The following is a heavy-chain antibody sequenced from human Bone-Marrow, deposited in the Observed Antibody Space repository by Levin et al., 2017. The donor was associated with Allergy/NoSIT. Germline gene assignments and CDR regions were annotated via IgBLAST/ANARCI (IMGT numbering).Heavy chain of an antibody. Sequence: ASETLSLTCVASEFSVSDNYMSWVRQAPGKGLEWVSVIYSGGNTYYAASVRGRFTISRDSSKNTLYLQMNSLRVEDAAVYYCATMSWPSYYYALDVWGQGTTVTVSS. V-gene: IGHV3-53*01. J-gene: IGHJ6*02. CDR2: IYSGGNT. CDR1: EFSVSDNY. D-gene: IGHD5/OR15-5a*01. CDR3: ATMSWPSYYYALDV.